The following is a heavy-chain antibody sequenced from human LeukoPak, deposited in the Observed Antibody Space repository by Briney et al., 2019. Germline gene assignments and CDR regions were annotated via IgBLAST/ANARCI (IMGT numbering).Heavy chain of an antibody. V-gene: IGHV4-59*01. Sequence: PSETLSLTCTVSGGSISGYYWNWIRQTPGKGLEWIGYVYSSGTTKYNAALKSRVTISVDTSKNQFSLKLSSVTAADTAVYYCARDPPDSGSYSAGGYYYYGMDVWGQGTTVTVSS. J-gene: IGHJ6*02. D-gene: IGHD1-26*01. CDR2: VYSSGTT. CDR3: ARDPPDSGSYSAGGYYYYGMDV. CDR1: GGSISGYY.